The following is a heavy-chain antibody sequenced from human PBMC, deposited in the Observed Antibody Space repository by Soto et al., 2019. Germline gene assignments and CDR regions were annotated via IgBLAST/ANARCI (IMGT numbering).Heavy chain of an antibody. J-gene: IGHJ5*02. V-gene: IGHV1-8*01. CDR2: MNPNSGNT. Sequence: ASVKVSCKASGYIFTSYDINWVRQATGQGLEWMGWMNPNSGNTGYAQKFQGRVTMTRNTSISTAYMELSSLRSEDTAVYYCARGRFTIFGVVIIEDNWFDPWGQGTLVTVSS. CDR3: ARGRFTIFGVVIIEDNWFDP. D-gene: IGHD3-3*01. CDR1: GYIFTSYD.